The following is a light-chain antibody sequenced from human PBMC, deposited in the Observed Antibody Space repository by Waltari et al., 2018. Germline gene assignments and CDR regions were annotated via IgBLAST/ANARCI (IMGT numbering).Light chain of an antibody. CDR2: WAS. CDR3: QQYYSTPLT. J-gene: IGKJ4*01. V-gene: IGKV4-1*01. CDR1: QSVLYSTNTKNY. Sequence: DIVMTQSPDSLAVSLGERATINCKSSQSVLYSTNTKNYLAWYQQKPGQPPKLLIYWASIRESGVPDRLSGSGSGTDFTLTISSLQAEDVAVYYCQQYYSTPLTFGGGTKVEIK.